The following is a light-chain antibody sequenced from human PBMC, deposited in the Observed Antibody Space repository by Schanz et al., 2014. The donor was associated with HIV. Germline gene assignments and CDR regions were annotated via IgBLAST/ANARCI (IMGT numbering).Light chain of an antibody. CDR1: SSDNGSNT. Sequence: QSVLTQPPSASGTPGQRVTISCSGSSSDNGSNTINWYHQLPGTAPNLLIYSNDHPPSGVPARFSGSKSGNSASLAISGLQSADEADYYCAAWGDSLEGWVFGGGTKLTVL. CDR3: AAWGDSLEGWV. V-gene: IGLV1-44*01. J-gene: IGLJ3*02. CDR2: SND.